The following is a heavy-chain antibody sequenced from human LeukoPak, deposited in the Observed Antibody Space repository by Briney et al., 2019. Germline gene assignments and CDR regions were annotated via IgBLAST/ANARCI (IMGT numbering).Heavy chain of an antibody. CDR1: GGSFSGYY. V-gene: IGHV4-34*01. CDR3: ARGFIGRVGLRTYYYYYMDV. CDR2: INHSGST. Sequence: SETLSLTCAVYGGSFSGYYWSWIRQPPGKGLEWIGEINHSGSTNYNPSLKSRVTISVDTSKNQFSLKLSSVTAADTAVYYCARGFIGRVGLRTYYYYYMDVWGKGTTVTVSS. J-gene: IGHJ6*03. D-gene: IGHD5-12*01.